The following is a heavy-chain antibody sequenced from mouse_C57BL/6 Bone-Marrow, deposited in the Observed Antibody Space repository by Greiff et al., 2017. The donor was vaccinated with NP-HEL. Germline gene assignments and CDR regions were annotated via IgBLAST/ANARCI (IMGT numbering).Heavy chain of an antibody. J-gene: IGHJ4*01. D-gene: IGHD5-5*01. Sequence: EVQRVESGGGLVKPGGSLKLSCAASGFTFSSYAMSWVRQTPEKRLEWVATISDGGSYTYYPDNVKGRFTISRDNAKNNLYLQMSHLKSEDTAMYYCARDTLLPIAMDYWGQGTSVTVSS. CDR3: ARDTLLPIAMDY. CDR1: GFTFSSYA. CDR2: ISDGGSYT. V-gene: IGHV5-4*01.